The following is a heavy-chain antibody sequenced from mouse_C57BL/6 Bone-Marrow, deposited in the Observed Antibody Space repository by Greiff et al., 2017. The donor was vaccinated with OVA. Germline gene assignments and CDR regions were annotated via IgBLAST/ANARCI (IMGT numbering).Heavy chain of an antibody. J-gene: IGHJ3*01. V-gene: IGHV14-1*01. CDR2: IDPEDGDT. CDR3: TAQYYGSSYPAWFAY. Sequence: EVQLQQSGAELVRPGASVKLSCTASGFNIKDYYMHWVKQRPEQGLEWIGRIDPEDGDTDYAPKFQGKATMTADTSSNTAYLQLSSLTSEDTAVYYCTAQYYGSSYPAWFAYWGQGTLVTVSA. D-gene: IGHD1-1*01. CDR1: GFNIKDYY.